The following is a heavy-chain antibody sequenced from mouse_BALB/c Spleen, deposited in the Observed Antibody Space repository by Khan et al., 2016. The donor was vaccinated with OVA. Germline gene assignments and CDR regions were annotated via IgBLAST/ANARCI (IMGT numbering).Heavy chain of an antibody. CDR3: AGGGVTSAALGY. Sequence: LQQAGPEVVKPGALVKISCKASGYTFTSYDINWVMQRPGQGPEWIGWIYPGDGSTKYNEKFKGKATLTVDKSSSTAYMQLSSLTSEKFTVYVGAGGGVTSAALGYWNQGTTLTVSS. CDR2: IYPGDGST. D-gene: IGHD2-3*01. CDR1: GYTFTSYD. J-gene: IGHJ2*01. V-gene: IGHV1S33*01.